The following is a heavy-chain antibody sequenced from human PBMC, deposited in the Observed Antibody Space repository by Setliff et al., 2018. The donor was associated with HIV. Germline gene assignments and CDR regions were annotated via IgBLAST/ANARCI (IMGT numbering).Heavy chain of an antibody. CDR2: ISRTSSYI. D-gene: IGHD3-22*01. CDR3: ARDRAGYYERYWHFDL. Sequence: GGSLRLSCAASGFTFSSYSMNWVRQAPGKGLEWVSFISRTSSYIYYADSLKGRFTISRDNAKNSLYLQMNSLRAEDTAVYYCARDRAGYYERYWHFDLWGRGTLVTVSS. J-gene: IGHJ2*01. V-gene: IGHV3-21*01. CDR1: GFTFSSYS.